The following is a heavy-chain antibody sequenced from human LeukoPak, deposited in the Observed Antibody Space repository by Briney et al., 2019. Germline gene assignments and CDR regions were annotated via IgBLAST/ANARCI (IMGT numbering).Heavy chain of an antibody. Sequence: SETLSLTCTVTGGSICSYYWSWIRQPPGKGLERIGYIYHSGSTNYNPSLKSRVTISVDTSTNQFSLKMRSVTAADTAVYYCARQSFDSGDYFVDWGQGTLVTVSS. CDR1: GGSICSYY. CDR3: ARQSFDSGDYFVD. V-gene: IGHV4-59*08. J-gene: IGHJ4*02. D-gene: IGHD3-3*01. CDR2: IYHSGST.